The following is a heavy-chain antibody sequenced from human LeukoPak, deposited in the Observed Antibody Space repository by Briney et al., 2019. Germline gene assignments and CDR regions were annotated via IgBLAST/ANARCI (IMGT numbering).Heavy chain of an antibody. D-gene: IGHD1-26*01. J-gene: IGHJ6*02. CDR1: GGTFSSYA. CDR3: ARDLRYSGSYSQGYYYGMDV. V-gene: IGHV1-69*04. Sequence: SVKVSCKASGGTFSSYAISWVRQAPGQGLEWMGRIIPILGIANYAQKFQGRVTITRDTSASTAYVELSSLRSEDTAVYYCARDLRYSGSYSQGYYYGMDVWGQGTTVTVSS. CDR2: IIPILGIA.